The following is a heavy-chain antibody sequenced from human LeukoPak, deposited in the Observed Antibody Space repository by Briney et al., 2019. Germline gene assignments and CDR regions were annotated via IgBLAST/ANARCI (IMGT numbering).Heavy chain of an antibody. D-gene: IGHD4-11*01. CDR2: IYYSGST. V-gene: IGHV4-59*01. CDR1: GGSISTYY. Sequence: SETLSLTCSVSGGSISTYYWSWIRQPPGKGLAWIGYIYYSGSTNYNPSLKSRVTISVDTSQNQFSLNLSSVTAADTAVYYCTKGTVANIFDYWGQGTLVTVSS. J-gene: IGHJ4*02. CDR3: TKGTVANIFDY.